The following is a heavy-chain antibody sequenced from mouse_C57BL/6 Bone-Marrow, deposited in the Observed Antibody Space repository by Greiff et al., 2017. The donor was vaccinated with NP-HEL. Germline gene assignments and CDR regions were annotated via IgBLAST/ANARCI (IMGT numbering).Heavy chain of an antibody. CDR3: AGRVFDY. CDR2: ISSGSSTI. J-gene: IGHJ2*01. Sequence: EVKVEESGGGLVKPGGSLKLSCAASGFTFSDYGMHWVRQAPEKGLEWVAYISSGSSTIYYADTEKGRFTISRDNAKNTLFLQMTSLRSEDTAMYYCAGRVFDYWGQGTTLTVSS. V-gene: IGHV5-17*01. CDR1: GFTFSDYG.